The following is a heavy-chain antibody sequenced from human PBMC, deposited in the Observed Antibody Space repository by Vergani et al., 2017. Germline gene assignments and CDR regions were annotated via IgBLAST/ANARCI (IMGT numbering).Heavy chain of an antibody. V-gene: IGHV4-30-2*01. CDR2: IYHSGST. J-gene: IGHJ5*02. CDR1: GGSISSGGYS. CDR3: ARHSSSWYPGLNWFDP. Sequence: QLQLQESGSGLVKPSQTLSLTCAVSGGSISSGGYSWSWIRQPPGKGLEWIGYIYHSGSTYYNPSLKSRVTISVDRSKNQFSLKLSSVTAADTAVYYCARHSSSWYPGLNWFDPWGQGTLVTVSS. D-gene: IGHD6-13*01.